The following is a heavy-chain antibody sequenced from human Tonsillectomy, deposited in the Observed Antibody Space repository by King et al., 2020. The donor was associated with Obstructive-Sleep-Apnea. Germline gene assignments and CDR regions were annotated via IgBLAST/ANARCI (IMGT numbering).Heavy chain of an antibody. CDR3: ARLRGYSYGCDAFDI. Sequence: VQLQESGPGLVKPSETLSLTCTVSGGSTSSYYWSWIRQPPGKGLEWIGDIYYSGSTNYNPPLKSRVTISVDTSKNQFSLKLSSGTAADTAVYYCARLRGYSYGCDAFDIWGQGTMVTVSS. CDR2: IYYSGST. J-gene: IGHJ3*02. D-gene: IGHD5-18*01. CDR1: GGSTSSYY. V-gene: IGHV4-59*08.